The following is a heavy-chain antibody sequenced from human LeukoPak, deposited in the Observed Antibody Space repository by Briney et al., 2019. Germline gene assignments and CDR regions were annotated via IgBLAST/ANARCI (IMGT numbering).Heavy chain of an antibody. CDR3: ARDVRLELSVGPVRYGMDV. CDR1: GGSISSYY. Sequence: PSETLSLTCTVSGGSISSYYWSWIRQPPGKGLEWIGEINHSGSTNYNPSLKSRVTISVDTSKNQFSLKLGSVTAADTAVYYCARDVRLELSVGPVRYGMDVWGQGTTVTVSS. J-gene: IGHJ6*02. CDR2: INHSGST. V-gene: IGHV4-34*01. D-gene: IGHD1-7*01.